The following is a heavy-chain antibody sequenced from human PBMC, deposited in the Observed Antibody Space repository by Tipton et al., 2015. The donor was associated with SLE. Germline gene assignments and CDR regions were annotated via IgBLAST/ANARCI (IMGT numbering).Heavy chain of an antibody. CDR1: GFTFRNYW. J-gene: IGHJ4*02. V-gene: IGHV3-74*01. D-gene: IGHD1-20*01. CDR3: ARGPRGITVAGPMNN. CDR2: ISIDETSV. Sequence: GSLRLSCAASGFTFRNYWMHWVRRVPGKGLMWVSHISIDETSVGYSDSAKGRFIISKDNSKNTLYLQMSSLRPEDTAVYYCARGPRGITVAGPMNNWGQGTLVTVSS.